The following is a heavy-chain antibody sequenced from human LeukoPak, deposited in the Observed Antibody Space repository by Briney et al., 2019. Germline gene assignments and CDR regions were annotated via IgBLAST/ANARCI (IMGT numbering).Heavy chain of an antibody. CDR1: GFTFSSYA. Sequence: GGSLRLTCAASGFTFSSYAMSWVREAPGKGLEWVSVTSGSGGRTNYADSVKGRFTISRDNSKNTLYLQMNSLRAEDTAVYYCAKEVYDSSVIHYYGMDVRGQGTTVTVSS. J-gene: IGHJ6*02. CDR3: AKEVYDSSVIHYYGMDV. CDR2: TSGSGGRT. D-gene: IGHD3-22*01. V-gene: IGHV3-23*01.